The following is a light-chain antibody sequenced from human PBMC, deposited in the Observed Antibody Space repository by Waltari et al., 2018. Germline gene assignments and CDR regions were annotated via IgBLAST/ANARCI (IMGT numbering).Light chain of an antibody. J-gene: IGLJ1*01. CDR1: GSHVGDYKC. CDR3: CSYAGSNTLLYV. Sequence: QSALTQPASVSGSPGQTITISCTATGSHVGDYKCVSCDQQHPDKVPKLLIYEGNKRPSGFSDRFSGSYAANTASLTISGLNAEDEATYYCCSYAGSNTLLYVFGNGTKVTVL. V-gene: IGLV2-23*01. CDR2: EGN.